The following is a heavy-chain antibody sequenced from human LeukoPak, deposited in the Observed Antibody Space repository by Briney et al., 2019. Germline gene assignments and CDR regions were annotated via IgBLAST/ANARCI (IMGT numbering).Heavy chain of an antibody. CDR3: ARDRLYCSSTSCYGGVWFDP. Sequence: SVKVSCKASGGTFSSYAISWVRQAPGQGLEWLGRIIPFFGTANYEQKFQGRVTITTDEYSSTAYKELSSLRCEDTAVYYCARDRLYCSSTSCYGGVWFDPWGQGTLVTVSS. J-gene: IGHJ5*02. CDR2: IIPFFGTA. D-gene: IGHD2-2*01. CDR1: GGTFSSYA. V-gene: IGHV1-69*05.